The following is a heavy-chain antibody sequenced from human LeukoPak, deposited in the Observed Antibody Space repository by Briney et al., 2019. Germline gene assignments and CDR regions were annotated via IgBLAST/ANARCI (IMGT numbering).Heavy chain of an antibody. D-gene: IGHD2-21*01. V-gene: IGHV4-30-4*08. J-gene: IGHJ3*02. CDR2: IYHSGST. CDR3: VRKYPGVINGFDI. CDR1: GGSITSGDFY. Sequence: SETLSLTCTVSGGSITSGDFYWSWIRQPPGKGLEWIGYIYHSGSTYYSPSLKSRVTISLDTSKKQFSLKLSSVTAADTAVYYCVRKYPGVINGFDIWGQGTMVTVSS.